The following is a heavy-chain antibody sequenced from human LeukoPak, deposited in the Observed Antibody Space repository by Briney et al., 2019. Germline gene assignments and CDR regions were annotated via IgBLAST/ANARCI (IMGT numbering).Heavy chain of an antibody. CDR1: GFALSNYA. CDR3: AERSYGDYYYGMDV. J-gene: IGHJ6*02. CDR2: ISGSGGTT. V-gene: IGHV3-23*01. D-gene: IGHD4-17*01. Sequence: GGSLRLSCVASGFALSNYALTWVRQAPGKGLEWVSVISGSGGTTHYADSVKGRFTISRDNTKNSLYLQMNSLRAEDTAVYYCAERSYGDYYYGMDVWGQGTTVTVSS.